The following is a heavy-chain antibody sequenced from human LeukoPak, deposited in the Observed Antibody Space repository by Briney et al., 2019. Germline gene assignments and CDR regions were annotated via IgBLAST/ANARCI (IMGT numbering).Heavy chain of an antibody. CDR1: GGSFSGYY. Sequence: SETLSLTCAVYGGSFSGYYWIRIRQPPGEGLEWIGEINHSGSTNYNPSLKSRVTISVDTSKNQFSLKLSSVTAADTAVYYCARDVLRYDYYYYYYMDVWGKGTTVTVSS. CDR3: ARDVLRYDYYYYYYMDV. V-gene: IGHV4-34*01. D-gene: IGHD3-9*01. J-gene: IGHJ6*03. CDR2: INHSGST.